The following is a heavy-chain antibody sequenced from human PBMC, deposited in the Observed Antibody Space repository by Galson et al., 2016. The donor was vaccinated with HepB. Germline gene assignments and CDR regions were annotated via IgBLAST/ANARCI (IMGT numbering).Heavy chain of an antibody. CDR2: IYYSGST. V-gene: IGHV4-31*03. CDR3: ARAFISRSETFDY. CDR1: GDSIRSSDSY. J-gene: IGHJ4*02. Sequence: TLSLTCTASGDSIRSSDSYWSWIRQLPGKGLEWIGHIYYSGSTYYNPSLKSRFTFSLDTSKNQFSLQLNSVTAADTAVYYCARAFISRSETFDYWGQGSLVTVSS. D-gene: IGHD6-6*01.